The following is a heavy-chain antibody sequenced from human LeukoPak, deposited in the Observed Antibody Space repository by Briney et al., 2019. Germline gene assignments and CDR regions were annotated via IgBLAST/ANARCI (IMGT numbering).Heavy chain of an antibody. CDR3: GRDAGDGYNPADY. J-gene: IGHJ4*02. CDR2: INVDSGDT. Sequence: ASVTVSFKASGYTFTGHYMHWVRQAPGQGLEWVGWINVDSGDTSSAQKFQGRVTMTRDTSISTAYMELSSLRSDDTAVYYCGRDAGDGYNPADYWGQGTLVTVSS. V-gene: IGHV1-2*02. CDR1: GYTFTGHY. D-gene: IGHD5-24*01.